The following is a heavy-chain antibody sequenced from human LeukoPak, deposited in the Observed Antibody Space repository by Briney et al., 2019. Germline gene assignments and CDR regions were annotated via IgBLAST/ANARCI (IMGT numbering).Heavy chain of an antibody. V-gene: IGHV3-30*02. CDR2: IRYDGSNK. J-gene: IGHJ4*02. Sequence: GGSLRLSCAASGFTFGSYGTHWVRQAPGKGLEWVAFIRYDGSNKYYADSVKGRFTISRDNSKNTLYLQMNSLRAEDTAVYYCAREGTTVTPFDYWGQGTLVTVSS. CDR3: AREGTTVTPFDY. CDR1: GFTFGSYG. D-gene: IGHD4-17*01.